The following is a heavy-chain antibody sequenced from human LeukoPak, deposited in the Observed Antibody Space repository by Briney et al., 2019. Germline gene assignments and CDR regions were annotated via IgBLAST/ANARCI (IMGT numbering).Heavy chain of an antibody. V-gene: IGHV3-30*02. D-gene: IGHD5-12*01. Sequence: GGSLRLSCAASGFTFSSYWMSWVRQAPGKGLEWVAFIRYDGSNKYYADSVKGRFTISRDNSKNTLYLQMKSLRAEDTAVYYCAKGGGYEAQYYYYYLDVWGKGTTVIISS. CDR3: AKGGGYEAQYYYYYLDV. CDR2: IRYDGSNK. J-gene: IGHJ6*03. CDR1: GFTFSSYW.